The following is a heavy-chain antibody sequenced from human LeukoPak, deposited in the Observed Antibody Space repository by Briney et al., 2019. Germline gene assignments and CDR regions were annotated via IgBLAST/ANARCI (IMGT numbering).Heavy chain of an antibody. CDR3: AKTGRPEYSTTWDLDS. V-gene: IGHV3-11*06. J-gene: IGHJ5*01. CDR2: IICNMSDSRYT. D-gene: IGHD6-13*01. Sequence: PGGSLTLSCAASGFTFSDYYMSWIRQAPGKGLEGVSYIICNMSDSRYTNHADSVEGRLTIARDNAKNSLYLQMNSLRSEETAVYYCAKTGRPEYSTTWDLDSWGQGTLVTVSS. CDR1: GFTFSDYY.